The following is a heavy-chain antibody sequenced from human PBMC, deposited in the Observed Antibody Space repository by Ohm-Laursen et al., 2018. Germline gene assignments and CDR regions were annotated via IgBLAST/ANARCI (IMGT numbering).Heavy chain of an antibody. D-gene: IGHD2/OR15-2a*01. V-gene: IGHV3-21*01. CDR2: ISSSSSYI. J-gene: IGHJ4*02. CDR1: GFTFSSYS. Sequence: SLRLSCAASGFTFSSYSMNWVRQAPGKGLEWVSSISSSSSYIYYADSVKGRFTISRDNAKNSLYLQMNNLRGEDTAIYYCARGAPFYGGFDYWGQGTLVTVSS. CDR3: ARGAPFYGGFDY.